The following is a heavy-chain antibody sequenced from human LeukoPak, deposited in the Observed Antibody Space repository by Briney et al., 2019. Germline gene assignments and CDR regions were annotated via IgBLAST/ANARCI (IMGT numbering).Heavy chain of an antibody. J-gene: IGHJ6*02. CDR3: ARSPPTYYYYYGMDV. CDR2: IYHSGST. CDR1: GGSISSGGYS. Sequence: PSQTLSLTCAVSGGSISSGGYSWSWIRQPPGKGLEWIGYIYHSGSTYYNPSLKSRVTISVDRSKNQFSLKLSSVTAADTAVYYCARSPPTYYYYYGMDVWGQGTTVTVSS. D-gene: IGHD4-17*01. V-gene: IGHV4-30-2*01.